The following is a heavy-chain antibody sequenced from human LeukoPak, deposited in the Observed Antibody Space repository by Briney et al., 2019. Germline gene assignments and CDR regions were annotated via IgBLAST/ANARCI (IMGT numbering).Heavy chain of an antibody. CDR2: INHSGST. V-gene: IGHV4-34*01. D-gene: IGHD3-3*01. CDR3: ARGGEYYDFWSGYYTGGWFDP. Sequence: SETLSLTCAVYGGSFSGYYWSWIRQPPGKGLEWIGEINHSGSTNYNPSLKSRVTISVDTSKNQFSLKLSSVTAADTAVYYCARGGEYYDFWSGYYTGGWFDPWGQGTLVTVSS. CDR1: GGSFSGYY. J-gene: IGHJ5*02.